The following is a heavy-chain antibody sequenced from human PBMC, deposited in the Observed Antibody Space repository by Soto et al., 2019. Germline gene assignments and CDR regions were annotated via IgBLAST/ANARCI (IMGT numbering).Heavy chain of an antibody. J-gene: IGHJ4*02. V-gene: IGHV3-11*05. CDR3: ARGRGAAADYFDF. CDR2: ISSSTSHT. D-gene: IGHD6-13*01. CDR1: GFTFSAYY. Sequence: QVQLVESGGGLVKPGGSLRLSCAVSGFTFSAYYMTWIRQAPGKGLEWVSYISSSTSHTNYADSVKGRFTISRDNAKNSLFRQMNSLRAEDTAVYYCARGRGAAADYFDFWGQGTLVTVSS.